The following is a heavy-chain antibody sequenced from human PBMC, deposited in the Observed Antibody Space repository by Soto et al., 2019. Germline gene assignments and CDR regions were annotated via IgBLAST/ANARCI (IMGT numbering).Heavy chain of an antibody. D-gene: IGHD3-9*01. J-gene: IGHJ4*02. CDR2: IYYRGST. V-gene: IGHV4-39*01. Sequence: SETLSLTCISGGSISNSNYYWGWIRQPPGKGLEWIGSIYYRGSTYYSPSLKSRVTISVDTSKNQFSLRLSAMTAADTAVYYCARQLHLRYFDWLLYFDSWGQGTQVTVS. CDR3: ARQLHLRYFDWLLYFDS. CDR1: GGSISNSNYY.